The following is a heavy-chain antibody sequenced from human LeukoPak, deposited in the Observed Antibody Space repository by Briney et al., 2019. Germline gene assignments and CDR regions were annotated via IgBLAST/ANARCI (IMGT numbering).Heavy chain of an antibody. J-gene: IGHJ6*02. V-gene: IGHV4-34*01. CDR1: GGSFSGYY. Sequence: SETLSLTCAVYGGSFSGYYWSWIRQPPGKGLEWIGEINHSGSTNYNPSLKSRVTISVDTSKNQISLQLRSVTAADTAVYYCAREDPQTTVPEGMDVWGQGTTVTVSS. D-gene: IGHD4-17*01. CDR3: AREDPQTTVPEGMDV. CDR2: INHSGST.